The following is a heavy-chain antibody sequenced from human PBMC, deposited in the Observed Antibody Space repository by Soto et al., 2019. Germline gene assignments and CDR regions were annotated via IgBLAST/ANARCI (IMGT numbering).Heavy chain of an antibody. D-gene: IGHD3-22*01. CDR1: GGTFSRHA. V-gene: IGHV1-69*01. Sequence: QVQLVQSGAEVRKPGSSVKVSRKASGGTFSRHAISWVRQAPGQGLEWMGGIIPIFGTANHAQKFQGRVTIIADESTRTVYMELSSLRSEDTAMYYCARGWGYDSNDYYYAYWGQGTLVIVSS. CDR3: ARGWGYDSNDYYYAY. J-gene: IGHJ4*02. CDR2: IIPIFGTA.